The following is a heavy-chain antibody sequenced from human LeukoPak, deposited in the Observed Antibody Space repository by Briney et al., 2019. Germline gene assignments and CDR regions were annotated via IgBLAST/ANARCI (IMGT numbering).Heavy chain of an antibody. Sequence: ASVKVSCKASGYTFTSYDINWVRQATGQGLEWMGWMNPNSGNTGYAQKFQGRVTMTRNTSISTAYMELSSLRSEDTAVYYCARAPPYYDFWSGYFIDKNWFDPWGQGTLVTVSS. CDR2: MNPNSGNT. CDR3: ARAPPYYDFWSGYFIDKNWFDP. J-gene: IGHJ5*02. CDR1: GYTFTSYD. V-gene: IGHV1-8*01. D-gene: IGHD3-3*01.